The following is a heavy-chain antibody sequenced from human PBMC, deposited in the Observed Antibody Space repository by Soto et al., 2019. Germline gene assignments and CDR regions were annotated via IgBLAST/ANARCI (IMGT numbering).Heavy chain of an antibody. Sequence: PGGSLRLSCTASGFTFNNHAMNWVRLAPGKGLEWVSGISGSGDSTSYGASVKGRFTISRDNSKNTLYLQMNSLRADDTAVYLWARVNDFWSGYSDYYGMYVWGQGTTVTVSS. J-gene: IGHJ6*02. V-gene: IGHV3-23*01. CDR2: ISGSGDST. D-gene: IGHD3-3*01. CDR1: GFTFNNHA. CDR3: ARVNDFWSGYSDYYGMYV.